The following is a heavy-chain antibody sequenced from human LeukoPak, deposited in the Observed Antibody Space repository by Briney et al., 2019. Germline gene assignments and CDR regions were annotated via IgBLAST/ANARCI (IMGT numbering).Heavy chain of an antibody. CDR3: ARENSGSYREFDY. CDR2: IYTSGST. D-gene: IGHD1-26*01. Sequence: SETLSLTCTVSGGSISSYYWSWIRQPAGEGLEWIGRIYTSGSTNYNASLKSRVSMSVDTSKNQFSLKLSSVTAADTAVFCCARENSGSYREFDYWGQGTLVTVSS. V-gene: IGHV4-4*07. J-gene: IGHJ4*02. CDR1: GGSISSYY.